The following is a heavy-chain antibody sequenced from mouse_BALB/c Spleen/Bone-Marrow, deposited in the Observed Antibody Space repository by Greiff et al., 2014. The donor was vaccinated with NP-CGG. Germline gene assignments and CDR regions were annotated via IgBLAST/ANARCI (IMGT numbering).Heavy chain of an antibody. Sequence: EVQVVESGGRLVKPGGSLKLSCAASGFSFSDHYMYWVRQTPEKRLEWVATISDGGGHTYYSDSVKGRFTISRDNVKNNLYLQMSSLKSEDTAMYHCARDGDYRYAWFSYWGQGTPVTVSA. D-gene: IGHD2-14*01. CDR1: GFSFSDHY. CDR3: ARDGDYRYAWFSY. J-gene: IGHJ3*01. V-gene: IGHV5-4*02. CDR2: ISDGGGHT.